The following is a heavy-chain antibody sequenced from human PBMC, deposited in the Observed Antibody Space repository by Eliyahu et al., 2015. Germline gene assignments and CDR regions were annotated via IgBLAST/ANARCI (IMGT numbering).Heavy chain of an antibody. J-gene: IGHJ4*02. V-gene: IGHV3-23*01. CDR3: AKRNPTYDNSGYYGY. Sequence: EVQLLESGGGLVQPGGSLXXSWXVSXFTFSXSGMTLVRQVPGKGLEWVSYITNTGGSTYYADSVKGRFTVSRDNSRDTLYLQMNSLRVEDTVLYYCAKRNPTYDNSGYYGYWGRGTLVTVSS. CDR1: XFTFSXSG. D-gene: IGHD3-22*01. CDR2: ITNTGGST.